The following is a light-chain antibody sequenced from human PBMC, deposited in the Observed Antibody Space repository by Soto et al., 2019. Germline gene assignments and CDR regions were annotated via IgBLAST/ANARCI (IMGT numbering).Light chain of an antibody. V-gene: IGKV1-12*01. CDR2: SAS. CDR3: QQSYTFAHT. CDR1: QGIDSC. J-gene: IGKJ4*01. Sequence: DIQMTQSPSSVSASVGDRVTITCRTSQGIDSCLAWYQQKPGKAPKLLIYSASSLLSGVPSRFSGSGSGTDFTLTISSLQPEDFATYYCQQSYTFAHTFGRGTKVEIK.